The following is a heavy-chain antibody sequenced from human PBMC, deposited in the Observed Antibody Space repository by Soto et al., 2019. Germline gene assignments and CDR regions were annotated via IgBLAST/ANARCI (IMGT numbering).Heavy chain of an antibody. V-gene: IGHV4-59*01. CDR3: AREGGGYRFDQ. CDR2: IFSSXHF. Sequence: XXTLSLTCTVSCGSISSYYWSWIRQPPGKGLEWVAXIFSSXHFKYKQSLKXXLTKSVDPSKNQVSLRLTSVNDADKDVYYCAREGGGYRFDQWGKGTMVTVYS. J-gene: IGHJ4*02. D-gene: IGHD3-16*02. CDR1: CGSISSYY.